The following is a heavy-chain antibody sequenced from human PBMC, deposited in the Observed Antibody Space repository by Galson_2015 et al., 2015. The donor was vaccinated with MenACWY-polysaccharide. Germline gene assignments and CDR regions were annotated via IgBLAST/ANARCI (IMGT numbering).Heavy chain of an antibody. CDR3: ARVRYSTGKYQFDY. CDR1: GFTFSNYA. D-gene: IGHD2-2*01. V-gene: IGHV3-23*01. Sequence: SLRLSCAASGFTFSNYAMSWVRQAPGKGLEWVSTIGGSGSNTHYADSVKGRFTISRDNSKNTLSLQMNSLRAEDTAVYYGARVRYSTGKYQFDYWGQGTLVAVSS. J-gene: IGHJ4*02. CDR2: IGGSGSNT.